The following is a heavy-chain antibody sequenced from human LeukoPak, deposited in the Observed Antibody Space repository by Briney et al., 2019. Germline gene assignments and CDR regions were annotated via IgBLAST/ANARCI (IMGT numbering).Heavy chain of an antibody. CDR2: IYHSGST. J-gene: IGHJ6*03. CDR3: ARAIGNHRRTPTYPVVVPARRPIYYYYMDV. D-gene: IGHD2-2*01. V-gene: IGHV4-30-2*01. CDR1: GGSISSGGYY. Sequence: SETLSLTCTVSGGSISSGGYYWSWIRQPPGKGLEWIGYIYHSGSTYYNPSLKSRVTISVDRSKNQFSLKLSSVTAADTAVYYCARAIGNHRRTPTYPVVVPARRPIYYYYMDVWGKGTTVTVSS.